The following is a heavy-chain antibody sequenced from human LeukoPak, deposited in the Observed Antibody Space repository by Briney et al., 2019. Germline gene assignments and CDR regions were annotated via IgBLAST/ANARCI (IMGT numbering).Heavy chain of an antibody. Sequence: ASVKVSCKASGYTFTSYGISWVRQAPGQGLEWMGWISAYNGNTNYAQKLQGRVTMTTDTSTSTAYMELRSLRSDDTAVYYCARDWYGELTAQPTDRDYYYYYYMDVWGKRTTVTFSS. J-gene: IGHJ6*03. CDR3: ARDWYGELTAQPTDRDYYYYYYMDV. CDR2: ISAYNGNT. CDR1: GYTFTSYG. V-gene: IGHV1-18*01. D-gene: IGHD3-10*01.